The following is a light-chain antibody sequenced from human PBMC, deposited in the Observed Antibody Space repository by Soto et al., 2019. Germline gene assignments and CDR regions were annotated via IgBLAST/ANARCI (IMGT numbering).Light chain of an antibody. Sequence: QSALTQPASVSGSPGQSITISCTGTSSDVGSYNLVSWYQQHPGKAPKLMIYEGSKRPSGVSNRFSGSKSGNTASLTISGLQAEDEADYYCSSYGGSNNVVFGGGTKLTVL. J-gene: IGLJ2*01. V-gene: IGLV2-14*02. CDR3: SSYGGSNNVV. CDR2: EGS. CDR1: SSDVGSYNL.